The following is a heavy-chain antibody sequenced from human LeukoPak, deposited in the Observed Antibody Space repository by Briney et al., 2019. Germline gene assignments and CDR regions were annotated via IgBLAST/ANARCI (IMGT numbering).Heavy chain of an antibody. CDR3: VKDGSGNFLFDY. CDR2: ISDDGLKT. CDR1: GFTFSTYA. J-gene: IGHJ4*02. Sequence: GGSLRLSCSASGFTFSTYALHWVRQAPGKGLESVSAISDDGLKTYNADSVKGRFTISRDNSKNTLYLQMSSLRAEDTAVYYCVKDGSGNFLFDYWGQGTLATVSS. V-gene: IGHV3-64D*06. D-gene: IGHD1-26*01.